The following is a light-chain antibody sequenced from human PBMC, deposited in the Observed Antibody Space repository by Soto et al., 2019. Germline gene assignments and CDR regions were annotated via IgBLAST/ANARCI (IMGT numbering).Light chain of an antibody. V-gene: IGLV2-14*03. CDR2: DVS. CDR3: SSYTSSSTYV. J-gene: IGLJ1*01. CDR1: SSDVGAYNS. Sequence: QAALTQPASVSGSPGPSIAISCTGTSSDVGAYNSVSWYQQHPGRAPKLMIHDVSDRPSGVSNRFSGSKSGNTASLTISGLQAEDEADYYCSSYTSSSTYVFGTGTKLTVL.